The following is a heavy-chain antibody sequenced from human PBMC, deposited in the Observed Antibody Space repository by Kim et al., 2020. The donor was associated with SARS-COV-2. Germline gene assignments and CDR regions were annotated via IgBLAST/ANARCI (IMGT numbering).Heavy chain of an antibody. CDR2: INPDSGGA. Sequence: ASVKVSCKTSGYTLGDYYIHWVRQAPGQGLEWMGRINPDSGGANYAQKFQGRVTMTRDTSIRTLYMELSSLRSDDTAVYYCARSSGTAVVSYAYWGQGTLVTVSS. D-gene: IGHD5-18*01. V-gene: IGHV1-2*06. CDR3: ARSSGTAVVSYAY. J-gene: IGHJ4*02. CDR1: GYTLGDYY.